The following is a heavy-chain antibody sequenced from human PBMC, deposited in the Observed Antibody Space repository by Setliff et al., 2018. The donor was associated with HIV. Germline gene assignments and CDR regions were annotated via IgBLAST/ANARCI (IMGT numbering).Heavy chain of an antibody. CDR3: EAATVGETGYYGIDV. Sequence: PSETLSLTCTVSDDSVSTFYWNWIRQPPGKGLEWIGNIYQSGTTYYNSSLTSRVTMSVDTSKNQFSLKLNSVTAADTAVYYCEAATVGETGYYGIDVWGPGTTVTVSS. D-gene: IGHD1-26*01. CDR2: IYQSGTT. V-gene: IGHV4-59*04. J-gene: IGHJ6*02. CDR1: DDSVSTFY.